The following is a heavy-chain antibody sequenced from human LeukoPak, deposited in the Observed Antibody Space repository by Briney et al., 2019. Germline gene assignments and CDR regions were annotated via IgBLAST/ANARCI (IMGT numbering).Heavy chain of an antibody. D-gene: IGHD6-19*01. CDR2: ISDSGGST. J-gene: IGHJ5*02. Sequence: PGGSLRLSRAASGFTFSKYDMSWVRQAPGKGLEWVSSISDSGGSTYYADSVKGRFTISRDNSKNTLYLQMANLRAADTAVYYCAKDLSRAVAADWFDPWDQGSLVTVSS. V-gene: IGHV3-23*01. CDR3: AKDLSRAVAADWFDP. CDR1: GFTFSKYD.